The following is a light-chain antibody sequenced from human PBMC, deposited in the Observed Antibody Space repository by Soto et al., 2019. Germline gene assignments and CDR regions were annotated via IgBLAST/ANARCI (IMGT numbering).Light chain of an antibody. CDR3: SSHTSSTALV. Sequence: QSALTQPASVSASPGQSIAISCTGTDSDIGGYDHVSWYQQHPGKAPKLLIYDVNNRPSGVSSRFSGSKAGRTAFLTISGLHTEDEADYYCSSHTSSTALVFVTGTKLTVL. CDR2: DVN. CDR1: DSDIGGYDH. J-gene: IGLJ1*01. V-gene: IGLV2-14*03.